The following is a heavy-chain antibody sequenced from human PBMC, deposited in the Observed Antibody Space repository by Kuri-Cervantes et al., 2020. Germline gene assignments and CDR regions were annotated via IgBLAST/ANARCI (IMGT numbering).Heavy chain of an antibody. CDR3: ARDLRFSYYGMDV. Sequence: GGSLRLSCAASGFTFSSYAMHWVRQAPGKGLEWVAVIWYDGSNKYYADSVKGRFTISRDNSKNTLYLQMNSLRAEDTAVYYCARDLRFSYYGMDVWGQGTTVTVSS. V-gene: IGHV3-33*08. CDR2: IWYDGSNK. D-gene: IGHD3-3*01. CDR1: GFTFSSYA. J-gene: IGHJ6*02.